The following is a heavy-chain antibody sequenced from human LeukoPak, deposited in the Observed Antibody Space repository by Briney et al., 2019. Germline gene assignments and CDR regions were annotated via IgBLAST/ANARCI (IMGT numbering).Heavy chain of an antibody. CDR3: SGHDSIYFDY. J-gene: IGHJ4*02. CDR2: TRSKNFGETQ. Sequence: PGGSLRPSCTVSGFNFGDYTMTWVRQAPGKGLEWVSFTRSKNFGETQEYAAAVKGRFTISRDDSKNITYLEMNSLKTEDTAVYCYSGHDSIYFDYWGQGTLVTVSS. V-gene: IGHV3-49*04. D-gene: IGHD5-12*01. CDR1: GFNFGDYT.